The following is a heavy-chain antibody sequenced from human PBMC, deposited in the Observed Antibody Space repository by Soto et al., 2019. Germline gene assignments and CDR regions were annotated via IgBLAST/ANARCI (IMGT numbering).Heavy chain of an antibody. CDR3: ARLSTTVTTSNYYGMDV. Sequence: SETLSLTCAVSGGSIISGGYSFICIRQPPWKGLEWIGYIYHSGSTYYSPSLKSRVTISVDRSKNQFSLKLSSVTAADTAVYYCARLSTTVTTSNYYGMDVWGQGTTVTVSS. J-gene: IGHJ6*02. V-gene: IGHV4-30-2*01. CDR1: GGSIISGGYS. D-gene: IGHD4-17*01. CDR2: IYHSGST.